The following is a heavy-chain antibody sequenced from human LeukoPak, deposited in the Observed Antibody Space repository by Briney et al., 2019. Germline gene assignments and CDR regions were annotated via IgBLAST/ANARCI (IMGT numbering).Heavy chain of an antibody. J-gene: IGHJ5*02. CDR2: ISSDARRT. D-gene: IGHD6-19*01. CDR3: AKGGLGAVDYFDP. V-gene: IGHV3-23*01. Sequence: QPGGSLRLSCAASGFTFNIYAMSWVRQAPGKGLEWVSSISSDARRTYYAESVKGRFTISRDNSKNTVYLQMNSLRAGDIAVYSCAKGGLGAVDYFDPWGQGTLVTVSS. CDR1: GFTFNIYA.